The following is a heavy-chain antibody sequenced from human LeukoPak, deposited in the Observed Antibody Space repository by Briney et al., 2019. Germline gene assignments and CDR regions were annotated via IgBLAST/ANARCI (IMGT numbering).Heavy chain of an antibody. CDR1: GFTFSSYG. V-gene: IGHV3-33*01. CDR3: ARRGVCCSGGSCYSPFDY. CDR2: IWYDGSNK. J-gene: IGHJ4*02. Sequence: PGRSLRLSCAASGFTFSSYGMHWVRQAPGKGLEWVAVIWYDGSNKYYADSVKGRFTISRDNSKNTLYLQMNSLRAEDTAVYYCARRGVCCSGGSCYSPFDYWGQGTLVTVSS. D-gene: IGHD2-15*01.